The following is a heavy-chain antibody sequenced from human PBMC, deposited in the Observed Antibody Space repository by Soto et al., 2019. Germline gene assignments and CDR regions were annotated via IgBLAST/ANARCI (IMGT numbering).Heavy chain of an antibody. CDR3: ARRCGGAFDI. D-gene: IGHD3-10*01. CDR1: GGSISSYY. J-gene: IGHJ3*02. CDR2: IYYSGST. Sequence: SETLSLTCTVSGGSISSYYWSWIRQPPGKGLEWIGYIYYSGSTNYNPSLKSRVTISVDTSKNQFSLKLSSVTAADTAVYYCARRCGGAFDIWGQGTMVTVSS. V-gene: IGHV4-59*08.